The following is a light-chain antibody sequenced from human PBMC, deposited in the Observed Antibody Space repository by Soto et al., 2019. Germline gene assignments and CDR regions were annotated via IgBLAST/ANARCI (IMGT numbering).Light chain of an antibody. CDR2: RND. J-gene: IGLJ3*02. CDR3: AAWDDSLSGWV. Sequence: QSVLTQPPSASGTPGQTITISCSGTTSNIGSNYIYWYHQLPGTAPKLLIYRNDQRPSGVPDRISGSKSGTSGSLAISGLRSEDEANYYCAAWDDSLSGWVFGGGTKLTVL. V-gene: IGLV1-47*01. CDR1: TSNIGSNY.